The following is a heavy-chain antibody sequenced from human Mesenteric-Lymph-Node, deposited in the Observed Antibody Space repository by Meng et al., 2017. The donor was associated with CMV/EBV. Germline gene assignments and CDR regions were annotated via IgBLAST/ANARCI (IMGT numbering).Heavy chain of an antibody. D-gene: IGHD3-22*01. CDR2: ISSSGGT. CDR3: ATSRSSGPRPGY. J-gene: IGHJ4*02. CDR1: GFTFSSYV. V-gene: IGHV3-23*01. Sequence: SCAASGFTFSSYVMSWVRQAPGKGLEWVSAISSSGGTYYADSVKGRFTISRDNSKNTLYLQINSLRAEDTALYYCATSRSSGPRPGYWGQGILVTVSS.